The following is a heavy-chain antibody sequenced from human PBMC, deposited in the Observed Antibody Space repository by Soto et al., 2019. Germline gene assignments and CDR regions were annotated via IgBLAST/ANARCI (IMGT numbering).Heavy chain of an antibody. Sequence: EVQLVESGGGLVQPGGSLRLSCAASGFTVSGNYMSWVHQAPGKGLEWVSILYSSGSTDYADSVKGRFTISVDNSKNTLHLQMNSLRVEDTAVYYCARDDCTSTSCFAEDWGQGTLVTVSS. D-gene: IGHD2-2*01. CDR3: ARDDCTSTSCFAED. V-gene: IGHV3-66*01. J-gene: IGHJ4*02. CDR2: LYSSGST. CDR1: GFTVSGNY.